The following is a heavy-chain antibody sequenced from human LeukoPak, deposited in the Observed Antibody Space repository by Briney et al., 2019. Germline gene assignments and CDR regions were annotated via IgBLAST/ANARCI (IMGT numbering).Heavy chain of an antibody. CDR1: GFTVSTNY. CDR3: ARDVIYDSEIYSYGDS. Sequence: SGGSLRLSCAASGFTVSTNYVSWVRQAPGKGLEWVSVIYRHGGTAYADSVQGRFSISRDNSKNTVDLQMNSLRAEDTAVYYCARDVIYDSEIYSYGDSWGQGTLVTVSS. V-gene: IGHV3-66*01. CDR2: IYRHGGT. D-gene: IGHD3-16*01. J-gene: IGHJ4*02.